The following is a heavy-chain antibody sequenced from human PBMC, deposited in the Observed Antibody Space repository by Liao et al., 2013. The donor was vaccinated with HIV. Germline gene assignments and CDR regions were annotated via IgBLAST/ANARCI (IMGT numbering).Heavy chain of an antibody. CDR2: VYYTGTA. D-gene: IGHD3-10*01. V-gene: IGHV4-59*01. Sequence: QVQLQESGPRLVKPSETLSLTCTVSGGSITSYYWSWIRQPPGKGLEWLGYVYYTGTAKYNPSLKSRITIAVDTSKNQFSVRLRSVTAADTAVYYCAKGGRPRGWGQGTLVTVSS. J-gene: IGHJ4*02. CDR3: AKGGRPRG. CDR1: GGSITSYY.